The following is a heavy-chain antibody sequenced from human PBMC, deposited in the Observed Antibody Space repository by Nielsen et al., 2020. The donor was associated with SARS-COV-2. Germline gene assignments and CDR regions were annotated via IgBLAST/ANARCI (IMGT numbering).Heavy chain of an antibody. CDR3: ARESSGYDHYNYGMDV. CDR1: CGSISSGGYY. J-gene: IGHJ6*02. Sequence: LRLSCTVSCGSISSGGYYWSWIRHHPGKGLEWIGYIYFSGRTCYNPSLKSRVTISVDTSKNQFSLSLRSVTAADTAVYYCARESSGYDHYNYGMDVWGQGTTVTVSS. CDR2: IYFSGRT. D-gene: IGHD5-12*01. V-gene: IGHV4-31*03.